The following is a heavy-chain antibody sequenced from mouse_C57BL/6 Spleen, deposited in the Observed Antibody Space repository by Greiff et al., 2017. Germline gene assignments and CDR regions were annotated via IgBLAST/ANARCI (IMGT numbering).Heavy chain of an antibody. D-gene: IGHD1-1*01. CDR2: ISYDGSN. CDR1: GYSITSGYY. J-gene: IGHJ1*03. Sequence: ESGPGLVKPSQSLSLTCSVTGYSITSGYYWNWIRQFPGNKLEWMGYISYDGSNNYNPSLKNRISITRDTSKNQFFLKLNSVTTEDTATYYCARSTTVYFDVWGTGTTVTVSS. V-gene: IGHV3-6*01. CDR3: ARSTTVYFDV.